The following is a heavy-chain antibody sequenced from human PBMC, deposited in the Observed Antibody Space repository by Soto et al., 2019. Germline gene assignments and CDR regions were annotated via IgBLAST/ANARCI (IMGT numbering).Heavy chain of an antibody. CDR3: ASDNPTTVTTVGLY. CDR1: GFKFSSYG. Sequence: QVQLVESGGGVVQPGRSLRLSCAASGFKFSSYGMHWVRQAPGKGLEWVAVIWYDGSNKYYADSVKGRFTISRDNSKNTVYLQMNSQRAEDTAVYFCASDNPTTVTTVGLYWGQGTLVTVSS. V-gene: IGHV3-33*01. J-gene: IGHJ4*02. D-gene: IGHD4-17*01. CDR2: IWYDGSNK.